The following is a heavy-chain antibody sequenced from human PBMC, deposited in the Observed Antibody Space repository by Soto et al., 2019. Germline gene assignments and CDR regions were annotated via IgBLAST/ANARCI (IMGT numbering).Heavy chain of an antibody. V-gene: IGHV3-33*01. J-gene: IGHJ4*02. Sequence: QVQLVESGGGVVQPGRSLRLSCAASGFSFGGYGMHWVRQAPGKGLEWVAVIRYDGSNEYYADSAKGRFTISRDNSKNTLYLQMNSLRAEDTAVYYCARDGVGDNTYFDYFDYWGQGTLFTVSS. D-gene: IGHD1-26*01. CDR2: IRYDGSNE. CDR1: GFSFGGYG. CDR3: ARDGVGDNTYFDYFDY.